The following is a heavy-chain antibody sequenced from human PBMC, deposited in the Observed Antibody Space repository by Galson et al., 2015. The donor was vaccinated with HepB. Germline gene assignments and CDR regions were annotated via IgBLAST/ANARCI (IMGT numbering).Heavy chain of an antibody. CDR3: VRSGDFSGYSSR. CDR1: GFTFSGSA. D-gene: IGHD6-13*01. CDR2: IRSKTTNYAT. V-gene: IGHV3-73*01. Sequence: SLRLSCAASGFTFSGSAIHWVRQASGKGPEWIGHIRSKTTNYATLYVSSLKGRFTISSDDSKNMAYLHMRSLRTDDTAVYYCVRSGDFSGYSSRWRQGTLVTVSS. J-gene: IGHJ4*02.